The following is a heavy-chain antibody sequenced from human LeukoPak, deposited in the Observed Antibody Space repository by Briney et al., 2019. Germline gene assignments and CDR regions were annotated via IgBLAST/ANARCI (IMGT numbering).Heavy chain of an antibody. Sequence: SVKVSCKASGGTFSSYAISWVRQAPGQGLEWMGGIIPIFGTANYAQKFQGRVTITADESTSTAYVKLSSLRSEDTAVYYCARGQVGAMAAFDIWGQGTMVTVSS. CDR3: ARGQVGAMAAFDI. CDR1: GGTFSSYA. D-gene: IGHD1-26*01. CDR2: IIPIFGTA. J-gene: IGHJ3*02. V-gene: IGHV1-69*13.